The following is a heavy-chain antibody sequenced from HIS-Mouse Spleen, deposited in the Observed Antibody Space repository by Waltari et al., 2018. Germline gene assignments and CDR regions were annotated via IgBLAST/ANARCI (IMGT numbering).Heavy chain of an antibody. Sequence: QVQLVQSGAEVKKPGASVKVSCKASGDTFTVYDKKWVRPAPGQGLEWMGWINPNSGGTNYAQKFQGRVTMTRDTSISTAYMELSRLRSDDTAVYYCARENWGFDYWGQGTLVTVSS. CDR3: ARENWGFDY. CDR2: INPNSGGT. CDR1: GDTFTVYD. J-gene: IGHJ4*02. V-gene: IGHV1-2*02. D-gene: IGHD7-27*01.